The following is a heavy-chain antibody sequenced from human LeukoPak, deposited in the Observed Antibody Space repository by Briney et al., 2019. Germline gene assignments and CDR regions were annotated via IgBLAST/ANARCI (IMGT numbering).Heavy chain of an antibody. Sequence: GGSLRLSCAASGFTFSSYSMNWVRQAPGKGLEWVSSISSSSSYIYYADSVKGRFTISRDNAKNSLYLQMNSLRAEDTAVYYCARAADFWSGYLTDQVTMDVWGKGTTVTVSS. D-gene: IGHD3-3*01. CDR3: ARAADFWSGYLTDQVTMDV. J-gene: IGHJ6*03. V-gene: IGHV3-21*01. CDR1: GFTFSSYS. CDR2: ISSSSSYI.